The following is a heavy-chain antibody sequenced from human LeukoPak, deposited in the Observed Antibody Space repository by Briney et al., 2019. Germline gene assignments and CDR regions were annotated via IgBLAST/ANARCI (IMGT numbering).Heavy chain of an antibody. V-gene: IGHV4-39*01. D-gene: IGHD6-19*01. CDR3: ASYSSGWYGAFDI. Sequence: SSETLSLTCTVSGGSISSSSYYWGWIRQPPGKGLEWIGSIYYSGSTYYNPSLKSRVTISVDTSKNQFSLKLSSVTAADTAVYYCASYSSGWYGAFDIWGQGTMVTVSS. CDR2: IYYSGST. CDR1: GGSISSSSYY. J-gene: IGHJ3*02.